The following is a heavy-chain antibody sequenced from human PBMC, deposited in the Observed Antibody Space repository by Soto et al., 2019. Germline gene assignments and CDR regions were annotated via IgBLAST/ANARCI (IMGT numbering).Heavy chain of an antibody. V-gene: IGHV3-23*01. CDR2: ISPTSDHI. CDR3: KEGGGGDHGS. CDR1: GFTFSTSA. J-gene: IGHJ5*02. Sequence: EVQLLQSEGGLVQPGGSLRLSCEASGFTFSTSAMSWVRQAPGKGLEWVSAISPTSDHIYYGNSVTGRFTISRDNSKDPLLLNLPSLRVDDTAGFYVKEGGGGDHGSWGQGTLVAVSS. D-gene: IGHD2-21*02.